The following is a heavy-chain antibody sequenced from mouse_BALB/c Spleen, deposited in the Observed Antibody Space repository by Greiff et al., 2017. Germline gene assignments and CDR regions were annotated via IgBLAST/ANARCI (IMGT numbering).Heavy chain of an antibody. V-gene: IGHV1-5*01. CDR2: IYPGNSDT. D-gene: IGHD4-1*02. J-gene: IGHJ2*01. Sequence: EVQLQESGTVLARPGASVKMSCKASGYTFTSYWMHWVKQRPGQGLEWIGAIYPGNSDTSYNQKFKGKAKLTAVTSTSTAYMELSSLTNEDSAVYYCTGSTGTFFFDYWGQGTTLTVSS. CDR1: GYTFTSYW. CDR3: TGSTGTFFFDY.